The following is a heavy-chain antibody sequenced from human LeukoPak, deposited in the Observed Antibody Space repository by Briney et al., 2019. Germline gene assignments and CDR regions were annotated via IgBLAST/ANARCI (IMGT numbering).Heavy chain of an antibody. J-gene: IGHJ6*03. CDR2: IYPGDSDT. Sequence: GESLKISCKGSGYSFTSYWIGWVRQMPGKGLEWMGIIYPGDSDTRYSPSFQGQVTISADKSISTAYLQWSSLKASDTAMYYCARTTEGYAGGPGYSYYYYMDVGGKGTTVTVSS. CDR3: ARTTEGYAGGPGYSYYYYMDV. D-gene: IGHD5-12*01. CDR1: GYSFTSYW. V-gene: IGHV5-51*01.